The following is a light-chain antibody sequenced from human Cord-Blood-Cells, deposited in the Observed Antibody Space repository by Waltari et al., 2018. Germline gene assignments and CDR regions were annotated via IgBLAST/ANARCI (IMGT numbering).Light chain of an antibody. CDR3: QSYDSSLSVV. Sequence: QSVLTQPPSVSGPPGQRVTTSCTGTTANIGAGYDVHWYQQLPGTAPKLLIYGNSNRPSGVPDRFSGSKSGTSASLAITGLQAEDEADYYCQSYDSSLSVVFGGGTKLTVL. V-gene: IGLV1-40*01. CDR2: GNS. J-gene: IGLJ2*01. CDR1: TANIGAGYD.